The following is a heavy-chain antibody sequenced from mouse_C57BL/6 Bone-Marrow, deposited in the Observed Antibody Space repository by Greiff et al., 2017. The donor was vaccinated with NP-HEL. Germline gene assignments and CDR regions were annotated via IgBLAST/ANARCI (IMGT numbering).Heavy chain of an antibody. CDR1: GFTFSDYY. Sequence: EVMLVESGGGLVQPGGSLKLSCAASGFTFSDYYMYWVRQTPEKRLEWVAYISNGGGSTYYPDTVKGRFTISRDNAKNTLYLQMSRLKSEDTAMYYCAKIDGYYGGWGQGTLVTVSA. CDR2: ISNGGGST. J-gene: IGHJ3*02. V-gene: IGHV5-12*01. D-gene: IGHD2-3*01. CDR3: AKIDGYYGG.